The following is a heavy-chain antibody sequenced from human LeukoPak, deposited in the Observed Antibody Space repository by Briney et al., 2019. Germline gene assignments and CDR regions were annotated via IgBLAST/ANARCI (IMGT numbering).Heavy chain of an antibody. CDR2: ISGSGGST. CDR1: GFTFSSYA. J-gene: IGHJ4*02. V-gene: IGHV3-23*01. CDR3: ARTNGAMVGYYFDY. Sequence: QSGGSLRLSCAASGFTFSSYAMSWVRQAPGKGLEWVSAISGSGGSTYYADSVKGRFTISRDNSKNTLYLQMNSLRAEDTAVYYCARTNGAMVGYYFDYWGQGTLVTVSS. D-gene: IGHD5-18*01.